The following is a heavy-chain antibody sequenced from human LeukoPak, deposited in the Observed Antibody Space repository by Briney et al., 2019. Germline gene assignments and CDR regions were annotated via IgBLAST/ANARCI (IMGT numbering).Heavy chain of an antibody. CDR1: GGSVSSGSYY. CDR3: AAQELSSLPFDY. D-gene: IGHD3-16*02. V-gene: IGHV4-61*01. Sequence: SETLSLTCTVSGGSVSSGSYYWSWIRQPPGKGLEWIGYIYYSGSTNYNPSLKSRVTISVDTSKNLFSLKLSSVTAADTAVYYCAAQELSSLPFDYWGQGTLVTVSS. CDR2: IYYSGST. J-gene: IGHJ4*02.